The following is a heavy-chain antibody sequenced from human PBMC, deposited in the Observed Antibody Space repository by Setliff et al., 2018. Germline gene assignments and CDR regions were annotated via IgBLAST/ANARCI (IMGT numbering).Heavy chain of an antibody. J-gene: IGHJ6*02. Sequence: SETLSLTCTVSGDSISSSSYYWGWIRQPPGKGLEWIGSIYHSGSTYYNPSLKSRVTISVDTSKNQFSLKLSSVTAADTAVYYCARSAGYSSSWYNYYYGMDVWGQGTTVTVSS. CDR3: ARSAGYSSSWYNYYYGMDV. D-gene: IGHD6-13*01. V-gene: IGHV4-39*07. CDR1: GDSISSSSYY. CDR2: IYHSGST.